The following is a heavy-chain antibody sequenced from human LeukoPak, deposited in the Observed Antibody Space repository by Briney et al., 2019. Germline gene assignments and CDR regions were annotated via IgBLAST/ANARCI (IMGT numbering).Heavy chain of an antibody. CDR1: GFTFSTYA. CDR2: IGASGSST. Sequence: SGGSLRLSCAASGFTFSTYAINWVRQAPGKGLDWVSVIGASGSSTDYADSVKGRFTISRDNSKNTLYLQMNSLRADDTAVYYCAKGLGESYPRSRVFDFWGQGTMVTVSS. J-gene: IGHJ3*01. CDR3: AKGLGESYPRSRVFDF. D-gene: IGHD3-10*01. V-gene: IGHV3-23*01.